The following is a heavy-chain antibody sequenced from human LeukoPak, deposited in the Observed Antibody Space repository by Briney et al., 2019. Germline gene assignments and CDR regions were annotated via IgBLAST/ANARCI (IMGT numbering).Heavy chain of an antibody. CDR1: GGSISSYY. D-gene: IGHD3-22*01. V-gene: IGHV4-59*01. CDR2: IYYSGST. J-gene: IGHJ4*02. Sequence: SETPSLTCTVSGGSISSYYWSWIRQPPGKGLEWIGYIYYSGSTNYNPSLKSRVTISVDTSKNQFSLKLSSVTAADTAVYYCARVYYYDSSGYWGPPGVIDYWGQGTLVTVSS. CDR3: ARVYYYDSSGYWGPPGVIDY.